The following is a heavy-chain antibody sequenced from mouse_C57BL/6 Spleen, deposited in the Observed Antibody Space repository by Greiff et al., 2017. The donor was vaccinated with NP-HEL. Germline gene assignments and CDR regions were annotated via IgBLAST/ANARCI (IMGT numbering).Heavy chain of an antibody. D-gene: IGHD1-1*01. J-gene: IGHJ4*01. CDR3: TRYGNRNYYGSSIYAMDY. CDR2: IDPETGGT. Sequence: VHLVESGAELVRPGASVTLSCKASGYTFTDYEMHWVKQTPVHGLEWIGAIDPETGGTAYNQKFKGKAILTADKSSSTAYMELRSLTSEDSAVYYCTRYGNRNYYGSSIYAMDYWGQGTSVTVSS. V-gene: IGHV1-15*01. CDR1: GYTFTDYE.